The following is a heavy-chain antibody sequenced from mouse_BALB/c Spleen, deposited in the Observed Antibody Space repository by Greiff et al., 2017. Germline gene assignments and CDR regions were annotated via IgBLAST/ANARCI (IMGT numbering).Heavy chain of an antibody. CDR3: ARRATALYFDY. CDR2: ISYDGSN. J-gene: IGHJ2*01. D-gene: IGHD1-2*01. Sequence: EVQLQESGPGLVKPSQSLSLTCSVTGYSITSGYYWNWIRQFPGNKLEWMGYISYDGSNNYNPSLKNRISITRDTSKNQFFLKLNSVTTEDTATYYCARRATALYFDYWGQGTTLTVSS. V-gene: IGHV3-6*02. CDR1: GYSITSGYY.